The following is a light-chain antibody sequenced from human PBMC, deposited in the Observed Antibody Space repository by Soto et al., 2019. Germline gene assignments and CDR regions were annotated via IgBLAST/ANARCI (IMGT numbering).Light chain of an antibody. CDR1: QGVSNH. CDR2: GAS. V-gene: IGKV3-15*01. J-gene: IGKJ1*01. Sequence: EVVMTQSPATLSLSPGERATLSCRASQGVSNHLAWYQQKPGQAPRLLIYGASTRATGIPARFSGNGSGTEFTLTISSLQSEDFAVYYCQQYDNWPPWTFGQGTKVEIK. CDR3: QQYDNWPPWT.